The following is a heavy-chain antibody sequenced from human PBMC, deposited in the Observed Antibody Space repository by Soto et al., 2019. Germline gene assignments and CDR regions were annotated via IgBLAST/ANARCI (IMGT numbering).Heavy chain of an antibody. Sequence: SSVKVSCKASGYTFTVYGISWVRQAPGQGLEWMGWISAYNGNKNYAQKLPGRVTMTTDTSTSTAYMELRSLRSDDTAVYSCERDWQQLAGSYDMDVWGQGTTVTVSS. V-gene: IGHV1-18*04. J-gene: IGHJ6*02. CDR2: ISAYNGNK. D-gene: IGHD6-13*01. CDR1: GYTFTVYG. CDR3: ERDWQQLAGSYDMDV.